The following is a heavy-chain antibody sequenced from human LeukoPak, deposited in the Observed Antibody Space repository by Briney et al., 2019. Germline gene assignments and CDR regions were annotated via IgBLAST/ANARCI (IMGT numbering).Heavy chain of an antibody. J-gene: IGHJ6*02. V-gene: IGHV3-7*01. CDR1: GFTFSSYW. CDR3: SRVRHYHDSSGYYYYYGLDV. Sequence: GGSLRLSCAASGFTFSSYWMSWVRQAPGMGLEWVANIKHDGGENYYVDSVKGRFTISRDNAKNSLYLQMNSLRAEDTAVYHCSRVRHYHDSSGYYYYYGLDVWGQGTTVTVSS. CDR2: IKHDGGEN. D-gene: IGHD3-22*01.